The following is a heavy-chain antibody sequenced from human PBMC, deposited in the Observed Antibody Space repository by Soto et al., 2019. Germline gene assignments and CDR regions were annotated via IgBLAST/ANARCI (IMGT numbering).Heavy chain of an antibody. CDR2: ISSSSSYK. CDR3: ARDRRCSGGSCFDY. CDR1: GFTFSSYS. V-gene: IGHV3-21*01. D-gene: IGHD2-15*01. Sequence: EVQLVESGGGLVKPGGSLRLSCAASGFTFSSYSMNWVRQAPGKGLEWVSSISSSSSYKYYADSVKGRFTISRDNAKNSLYLQMNSLRAEDTAVYYCARDRRCSGGSCFDYWGQGTLVTVSS. J-gene: IGHJ4*02.